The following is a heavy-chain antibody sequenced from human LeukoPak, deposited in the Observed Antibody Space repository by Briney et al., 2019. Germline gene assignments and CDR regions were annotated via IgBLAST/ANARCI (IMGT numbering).Heavy chain of an antibody. Sequence: PSETLSLTCTVSGGSISSFYWNWIRQPPGKALEWIGHIHYTGNTNYNPSLKSRVTISVDTSKNQFSLYQSSVTAADTAVYYCAISTVIAPEFDSWGQGTLVTVSS. CDR3: AISTVIAPEFDS. J-gene: IGHJ4*02. V-gene: IGHV4-59*01. CDR2: IHYTGNT. CDR1: GGSISSFY. D-gene: IGHD2-21*01.